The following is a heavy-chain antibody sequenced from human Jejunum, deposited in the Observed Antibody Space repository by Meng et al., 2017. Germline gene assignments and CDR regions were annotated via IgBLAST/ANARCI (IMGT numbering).Heavy chain of an antibody. CDR1: GFIFTNYA. CDR3: VPRLTANWGSGLDY. Sequence: GESLKISCAASGFIFTNYAMSWVRQTPGKGLEWVSVIEASGGSTYYADSVKGRFTISRDNSKNTVYLQMNSLRPEDTAIYYCVPRLTANWGSGLDYWGKG. D-gene: IGHD7-27*01. CDR2: IEASGGST. J-gene: IGHJ4*01. V-gene: IGHV3-23*01.